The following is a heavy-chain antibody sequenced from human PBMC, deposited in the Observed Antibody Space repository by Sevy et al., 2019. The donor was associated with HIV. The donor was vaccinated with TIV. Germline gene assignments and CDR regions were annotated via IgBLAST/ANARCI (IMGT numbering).Heavy chain of an antibody. V-gene: IGHV3-72*01. J-gene: IGHJ4*02. D-gene: IGHD3-22*01. CDR1: GFTFSDHY. CDR2: TRNKANSYTT. CDR3: ARVGYYDSSGYYVDY. Sequence: GGSLRLSCAASGFTFSDHYMDWLRQAPGKGLEWVGRTRNKANSYTTEYAASVKGRFTISRDDSKNSLYLQMNSLKTEDTAVYYCARVGYYDSSGYYVDYWGQGTLVIVSS.